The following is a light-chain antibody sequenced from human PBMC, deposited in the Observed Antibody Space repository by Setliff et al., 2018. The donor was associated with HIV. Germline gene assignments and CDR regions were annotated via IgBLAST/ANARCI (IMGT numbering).Light chain of an antibody. J-gene: IGLJ3*02. CDR3: SSYTASSTLV. V-gene: IGLV2-14*03. CDR2: DVS. CDR1: SSDVGGYNY. Sequence: LTQPASVSGSPGQSITISCTGSSSDVGGYNYVSWYQQHPGKAPKLMIYDVSLRPSGVSDRFSGSKSGITASLTISGLQPEDESDYYCSSYTASSTLVFGGGTKVTVL.